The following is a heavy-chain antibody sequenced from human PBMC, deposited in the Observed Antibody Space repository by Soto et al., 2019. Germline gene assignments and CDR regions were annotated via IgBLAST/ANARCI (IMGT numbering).Heavy chain of an antibody. D-gene: IGHD1-26*01. V-gene: IGHV3-33*01. CDR1: GFTFSSYG. J-gene: IGHJ4*02. CDR2: IWYDGSDK. CDR3: ARVGGSYSADY. Sequence: QVQLVESGGGVVQPGTSLRLSCAASGFTFSSYGMYWVRQAPGKGLEWVALIWYDGSDKYYADSVKGRFTISRDNSKNTLYLQMNSLRAEDTAVSYCARVGGSYSADYWGQGTLVTVSS.